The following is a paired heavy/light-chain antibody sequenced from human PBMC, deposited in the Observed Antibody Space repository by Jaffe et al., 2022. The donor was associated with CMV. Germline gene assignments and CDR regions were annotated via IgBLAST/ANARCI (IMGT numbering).Heavy chain of an antibody. V-gene: IGHV1-46*01. Sequence: QVHLVQSGTEVKRPGASVKVSCRTSGYTFTNYYIHWVRQAPGQGLEWMGIINPSATTVSYAQKFRGRVSLTRDTSTSTVYMELSSLTSDDTAFYFCARGYSPAAAGTTTAPIDYWGQGTLVAVSS. CDR2: INPSATTV. J-gene: IGHJ4*02. D-gene: IGHD6-13*01. CDR1: GYTFTNYY. CDR3: ARGYSPAAAGTTTAPIDY.
Light chain of an antibody. Sequence: EIVMTQSPATLSVSPGESATLSCRASQSVSSALAWFQQKPGQAPRLLLYAASTRATGIPARFSGSGSGTDFTLTISSLQSEDFAVYYCHQYSNWPPTWTFGQGTKVESK. J-gene: IGKJ1*01. V-gene: IGKV3-15*01. CDR2: AAS. CDR1: QSVSSA. CDR3: HQYSNWPPTWT.